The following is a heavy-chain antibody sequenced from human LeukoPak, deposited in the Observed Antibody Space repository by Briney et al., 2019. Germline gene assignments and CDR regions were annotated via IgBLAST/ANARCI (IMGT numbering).Heavy chain of an antibody. CDR1: GFTVSSNY. CDR2: IYSGGST. CDR3: ARDFRNSGWGSDY. J-gene: IGHJ4*02. D-gene: IGHD6-19*01. Sequence: GGSLRLSCAASGFTVSSNYMSWVRQAPGKGLEWVSVIYSGGSTYYADSVKGRFTISRDNAKNSLFFEMNSLRVEDTSVYYCARDFRNSGWGSDYWGQGTLVTVSS. V-gene: IGHV3-66*01.